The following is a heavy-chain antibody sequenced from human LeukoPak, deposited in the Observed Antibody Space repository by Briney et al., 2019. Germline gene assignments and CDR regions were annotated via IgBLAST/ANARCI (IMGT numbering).Heavy chain of an antibody. CDR3: ARGGSIAVAGIDY. CDR2: INPNSGGT. D-gene: IGHD6-19*01. V-gene: IGHV1-2*02. CDR1: GYTFTGYY. J-gene: IGHJ4*02. Sequence: ASVKVSCKASGYTFTGYYMHWVRQAPGQGLEWMGWINPNSGGTNYAQKFQGRVTMTRDTSVSTAYMELSRLRSDDTAVYYCARGGSIAVAGIDYWGQGTLVTVSS.